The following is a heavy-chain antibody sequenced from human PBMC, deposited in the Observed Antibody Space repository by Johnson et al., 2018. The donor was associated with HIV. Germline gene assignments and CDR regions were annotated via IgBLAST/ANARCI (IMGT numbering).Heavy chain of an antibody. CDR1: GFTVSSNY. D-gene: IGHD7-27*01. CDR3: ARGGVTGEDHAFDI. Sequence: MQLVESGGGLVQPGGSLRLSCAAYGFTVSSNYMSWVRQGPGKGLEWVSAIGTAGDTYYPGTVKGRVTISRENAKNSLYLQMNSLRAGDTAVYYCARGGVTGEDHAFDIWGQGTMVTVSS. J-gene: IGHJ3*02. V-gene: IGHV3-13*01. CDR2: IGTAGDT.